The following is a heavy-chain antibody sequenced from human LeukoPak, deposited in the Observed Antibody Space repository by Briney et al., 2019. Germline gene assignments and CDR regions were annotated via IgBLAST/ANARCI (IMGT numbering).Heavy chain of an antibody. CDR2: IYYSGSN. D-gene: IGHD1-26*01. V-gene: IGHV4-59*12. CDR3: ARFGSDFEY. Sequence: PSGTLTLTCTVSGGSINNYYWSWIRQPPGKGLEGIGHIYYSGSNKNNPSLTSRVTMTVDTSKNQFSPKLTSVTAADTALYFCARFGSDFEYWGQGILVTASS. J-gene: IGHJ4*02. CDR1: GGSINNYY.